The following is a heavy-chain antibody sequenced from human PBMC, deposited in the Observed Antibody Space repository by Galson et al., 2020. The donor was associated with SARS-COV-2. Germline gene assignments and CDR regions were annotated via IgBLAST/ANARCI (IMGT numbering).Heavy chain of an antibody. CDR1: GFTFDDYA. CDR3: AKAGSWEYWYFDL. V-gene: IGHV3-9*01. J-gene: IGHJ2*01. Sequence: GGSLRLSCAASGFTFDDYAMHWVRQAPGKGLEWVSGISWNSGSMGYADSVKGRFTISRDNAKNSLYLQMNSLRAEDTALYYCAKAGSWEYWYFDLWGRGTLVTVSS. D-gene: IGHD3-10*01. CDR2: ISWNSGSM.